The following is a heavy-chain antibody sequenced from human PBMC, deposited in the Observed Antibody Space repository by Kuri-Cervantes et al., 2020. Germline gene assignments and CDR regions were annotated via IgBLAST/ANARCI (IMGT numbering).Heavy chain of an antibody. J-gene: IGHJ6*02. Sequence: GESLKISCAASGFTFSSYAMNWVRQTPGKGLEWVSSIIGGGRDTYIADSVKGRFTISRDNSKNTLYLQMNSLRAEDTAVYYCAKEGSRYYYYGMDVWGQGTTVTVSS. D-gene: IGHD3-10*01. CDR1: GFTFSSYA. CDR3: AKEGSRYYYYGMDV. V-gene: IGHV3-23*01. CDR2: IIGGGRDT.